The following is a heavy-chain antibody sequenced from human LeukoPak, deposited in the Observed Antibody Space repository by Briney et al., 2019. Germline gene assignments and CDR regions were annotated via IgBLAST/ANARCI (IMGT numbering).Heavy chain of an antibody. V-gene: IGHV3-21*01. CDR1: GFTFSSYT. D-gene: IGHD3-10*01. Sequence: PGGSLRLSCAASGFTFSSYTMNWVRQAPGKGLEWVSAISSSSSYIYYADSVKGRFTISRDNAKNSLYLQMNSLRAEDTAVYYCARDMVRGVAYWGQGTLVTVSS. CDR2: ISSSSSYI. J-gene: IGHJ4*02. CDR3: ARDMVRGVAY.